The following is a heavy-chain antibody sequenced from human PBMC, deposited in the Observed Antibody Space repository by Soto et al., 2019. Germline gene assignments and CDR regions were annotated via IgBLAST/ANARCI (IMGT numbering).Heavy chain of an antibody. J-gene: IGHJ5*02. CDR1: GDSISPSY. CDR3: AREPYFDYSNYDGWVNWFDP. Sequence: PSETLSLTCAVSGDSISPSYWSWIRQSPGKGLEWIGYIYYNGITDYNPSLKSRLTMSVDTSQNQFSLELSSLRSEDTAVYYCAREPYFDYSNYDGWVNWFDPWGQGTLVTVSS. V-gene: IGHV4-59*01. CDR2: IYYNGIT. D-gene: IGHD4-4*01.